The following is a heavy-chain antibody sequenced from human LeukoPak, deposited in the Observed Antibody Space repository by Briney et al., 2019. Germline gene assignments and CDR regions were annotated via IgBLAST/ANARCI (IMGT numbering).Heavy chain of an antibody. V-gene: IGHV1-8*01. D-gene: IGHD2-2*01. CDR1: GYTFTSYD. Sequence: GASVKVSCKASGYTFTSYDINWVRQATGQGLEWMGWTNPNSGNTGYAQKFQGRVTMTRNTSISTAYMELSSLRSEDTAVYYCARFIVEVPAANGVDYYGMDVWGQGTTVTVSS. CDR3: ARFIVEVPAANGVDYYGMDV. J-gene: IGHJ6*02. CDR2: TNPNSGNT.